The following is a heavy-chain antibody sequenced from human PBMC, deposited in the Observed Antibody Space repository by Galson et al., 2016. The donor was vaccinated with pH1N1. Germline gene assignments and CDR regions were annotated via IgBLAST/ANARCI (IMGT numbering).Heavy chain of an antibody. V-gene: IGHV3-23*01. CDR1: GFTFSNYA. CDR2: IGGSGDST. D-gene: IGHD6-19*01. Sequence: SLRLSCAASGFTFSNYAMSWVRQSPGKGLEWLSSIGGSGDSTYFADSVKGRFTISRDTSKNTLSLQRDSLKVEDTALYYCAKYKGIAAGTLRSFYYWGQGTLVTVSP. J-gene: IGHJ4*02. CDR3: AKYKGIAAGTLRSFYY.